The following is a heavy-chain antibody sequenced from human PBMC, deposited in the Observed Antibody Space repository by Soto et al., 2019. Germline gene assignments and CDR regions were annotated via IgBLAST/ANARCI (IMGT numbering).Heavy chain of an antibody. D-gene: IGHD6-19*01. J-gene: IGHJ4*02. Sequence: QVHLVQSGAEVKKPGASVKVSCKASGYTFTKYYMHWVRQAPGQGLEWMGIINPSSGSTNYAQKFQGRGTMTSDTSTSTVHMNLSSLRSEDTAVYYCTTAGNSLPFHYFDYWGQGTLVTVSS. CDR1: GYTFTKYY. CDR3: TTAGNSLPFHYFDY. V-gene: IGHV1-46*03. CDR2: INPSSGST.